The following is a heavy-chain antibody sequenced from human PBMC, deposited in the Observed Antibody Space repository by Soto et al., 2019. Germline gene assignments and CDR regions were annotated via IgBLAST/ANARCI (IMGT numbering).Heavy chain of an antibody. D-gene: IGHD3-22*01. CDR2: IVVGSGNT. CDR1: GFTFTSSA. V-gene: IGHV1-58*01. CDR3: AAEHYYDSSGYYYLGY. J-gene: IGHJ4*02. Sequence: SVKVSCKASGFTFTSSAVQWVRQARGQRLEWIGWIVVGSGNTNYAQKFQERVTITRDMSTSTAYMELSSLRSEDTAVYYCAAEHYYDSSGYYYLGYWGQGTLVTVSS.